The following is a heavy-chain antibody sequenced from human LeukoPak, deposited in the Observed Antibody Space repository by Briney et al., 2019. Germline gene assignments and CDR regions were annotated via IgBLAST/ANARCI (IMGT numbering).Heavy chain of an antibody. CDR2: ICTSGST. V-gene: IGHV4-4*07. D-gene: IGHD1-26*01. CDR1: GGSISSYY. J-gene: IGHJ5*02. Sequence: PSETLSLTCAVSGGSISSYYWSWIRQPAGKGLEWIGRICTSGSTNYNPSLKSRVTMSVDTSKNQFSLKLSSVTAADTAVYYCARDKGELLVFNWFDPWGQGTLVTVSS. CDR3: ARDKGELLVFNWFDP.